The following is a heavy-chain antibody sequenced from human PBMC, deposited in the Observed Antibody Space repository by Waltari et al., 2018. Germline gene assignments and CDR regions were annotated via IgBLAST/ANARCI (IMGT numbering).Heavy chain of an antibody. CDR1: GGPISSYY. Sequence: QVQLQESGPGLVKPSEPLSLTCTASGGPISSYYWSWIRQPPGRGLEWIGYIYYSGSTNYNPSLKSRVTISVDTSKNQFSLKLSSVTAADTAVYYCARQIYYDSSGYYEVGAFDIWGQGTMVTVSS. J-gene: IGHJ3*02. CDR3: ARQIYYDSSGYYEVGAFDI. D-gene: IGHD3-22*01. V-gene: IGHV4-59*01. CDR2: IYYSGST.